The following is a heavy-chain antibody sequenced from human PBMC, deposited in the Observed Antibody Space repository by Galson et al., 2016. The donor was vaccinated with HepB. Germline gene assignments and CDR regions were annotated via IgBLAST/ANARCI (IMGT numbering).Heavy chain of an antibody. CDR3: AKRITSVWQWLAAFDF. Sequence: SLRLSCAASGFTFSSFSMVWVRQAPGKGLEWVAFITGNGGSLFYADSGKGRFTISRDNLENTVYLQMNNLRAEDTAVYYCAKRITSVWQWLAAFDFWGQGTRVTVSS. D-gene: IGHD6-19*01. J-gene: IGHJ4*02. V-gene: IGHV3-23*01. CDR1: GFTFSSFS. CDR2: ITGNGGSL.